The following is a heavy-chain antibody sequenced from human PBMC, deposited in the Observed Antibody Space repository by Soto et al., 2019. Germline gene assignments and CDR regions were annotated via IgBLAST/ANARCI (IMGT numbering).Heavy chain of an antibody. J-gene: IGHJ4*02. Sequence: ASVKVSCKASGYSFTSYVMHWVRQAPGQRLEWMGWINSGNGNTKYSQNFQGRVTISRDTSASTAYMELSSLRSEDTAVYYCARDDSGFSGSHYIDYFNYWGQGALVTVSS. CDR3: ARDDSGFSGSHYIDYFNY. V-gene: IGHV1-3*01. CDR1: GYSFTSYV. D-gene: IGHD1-26*01. CDR2: INSGNGNT.